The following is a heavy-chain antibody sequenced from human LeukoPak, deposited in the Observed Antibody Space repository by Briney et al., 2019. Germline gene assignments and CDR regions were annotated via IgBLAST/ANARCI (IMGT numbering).Heavy chain of an antibody. CDR3: ARHDSFIPY. D-gene: IGHD5-18*01. J-gene: IGHJ4*02. V-gene: IGHV3-23*01. Sequence: GGALRLSCASSGFIFSDYAMSWVRQAPGKGLEWVSGISDSGRATYYADSVKGRYTISSDNSKNTVSLQMNSLTAEDTAVYFCARHDSFIPYWGQGTPVTV. CDR2: ISDSGRAT. CDR1: GFIFSDYA.